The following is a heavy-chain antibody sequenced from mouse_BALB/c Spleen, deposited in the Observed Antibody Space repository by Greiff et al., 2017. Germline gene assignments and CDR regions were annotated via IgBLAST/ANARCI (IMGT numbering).Heavy chain of an antibody. J-gene: IGHJ4*01. Sequence: DVKLVESGGGLVKPGGSLKLSCAASGFTFSSYAMSWVRQTPEKRLEWVASISSGGSTYYPDSVKGRFTISRDNARNILYLQMSSLRSEDTAMYYCARITTVTQAMDYWGQGTSVTVSS. CDR1: GFTFSSYA. CDR2: ISSGGST. V-gene: IGHV5-6-5*01. D-gene: IGHD1-1*01. CDR3: ARITTVTQAMDY.